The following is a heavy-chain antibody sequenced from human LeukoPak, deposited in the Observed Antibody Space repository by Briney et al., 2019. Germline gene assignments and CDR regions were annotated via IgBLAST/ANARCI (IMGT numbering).Heavy chain of an antibody. CDR3: ARAGENWNYYYFDY. J-gene: IGHJ4*02. Sequence: ASVKVSCKTSGYTFTGYYVHWVRQAPGQGLEWMGWINPNSGGTNYAQKFQGRVTMTRDTSISTAYMELSRLRSDDTAVYYCARAGENWNYYYFDYWGQGTLVTVSS. CDR2: INPNSGGT. CDR1: GYTFTGYY. V-gene: IGHV1-2*02. D-gene: IGHD1-7*01.